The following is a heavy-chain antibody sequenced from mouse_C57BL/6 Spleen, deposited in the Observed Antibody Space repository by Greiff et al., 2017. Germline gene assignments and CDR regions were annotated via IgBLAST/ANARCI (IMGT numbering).Heavy chain of an antibody. Sequence: QVQLQQPGAELVRPGASVTLSCKASGYTFTDYEMHWVKQTPVHGLEWIGAIDPETGGTAYNQKFKGKAILTADKSSSTAYMELRSLTSEDSAVYYCTRNGANYPYAMDYWGPGTSVTVSS. J-gene: IGHJ4*01. CDR1: GYTFTDYE. CDR3: TRNGANYPYAMDY. D-gene: IGHD2-1*01. V-gene: IGHV1-15*01. CDR2: IDPETGGT.